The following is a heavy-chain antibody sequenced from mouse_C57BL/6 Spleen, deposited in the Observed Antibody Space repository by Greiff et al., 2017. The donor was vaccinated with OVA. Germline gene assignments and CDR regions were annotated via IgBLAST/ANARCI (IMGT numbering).Heavy chain of an antibody. CDR3: ARKDSYYYGSSWAMDY. CDR1: GYTFTDYY. J-gene: IGHJ4*01. Sequence: VQLQQSGPELVKPGASVKISCKASGYTFTDYYMNWVKQSHGKSLEWIGDINPTNGGTSYNQKFKGKATLTVDKSSSTAYMELRSLTSEDSAVYYCARKDSYYYGSSWAMDYWGQGTSVTVSS. D-gene: IGHD1-1*01. CDR2: INPTNGGT. V-gene: IGHV1-26*01.